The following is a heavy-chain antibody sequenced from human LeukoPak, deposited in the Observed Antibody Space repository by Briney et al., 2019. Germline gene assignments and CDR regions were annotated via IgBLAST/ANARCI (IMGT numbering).Heavy chain of an antibody. Sequence: ASVKVSCKASGDIFTRHYMHWVRQAPGQGLEWMGITNPTGDTTRYAQRFQGRVTMTWDMSTSTDYMELSSLTAEDTAVYFCARDNSARDTAWWFDPWGQGTLVTVSS. CDR3: ARDNSARDTAWWFDP. CDR2: TNPTGDTT. J-gene: IGHJ5*02. V-gene: IGHV1-46*01. D-gene: IGHD3-10*01. CDR1: GDIFTRHY.